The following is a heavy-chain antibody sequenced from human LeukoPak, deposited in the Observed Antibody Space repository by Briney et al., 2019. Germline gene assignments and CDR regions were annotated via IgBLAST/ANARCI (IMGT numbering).Heavy chain of an antibody. Sequence: SVKVSCKASGGTFSSYAISWVRQAPGQGLEWMGGIIPIFGTANYAQKFQGRVTITADESTSTAYMELSSLRSEDTAVYYCARRVHSSSWSSYFDYWGQETLVTVSS. D-gene: IGHD6-13*01. CDR1: GGTFSSYA. V-gene: IGHV1-69*13. J-gene: IGHJ4*02. CDR2: IIPIFGTA. CDR3: ARRVHSSSWSSYFDY.